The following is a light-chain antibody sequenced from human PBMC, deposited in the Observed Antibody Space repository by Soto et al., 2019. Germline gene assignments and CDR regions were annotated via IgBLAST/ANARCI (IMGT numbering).Light chain of an antibody. V-gene: IGLV2-14*01. CDR2: EVS. CDR1: SSDVGGYNY. Sequence: QSVLTQPASVSGSPGQSITISCTGTSSDVGGYNYVSWYQQHPGKAPKLMIYEVSNRPSGVSNRFSGSKSGNTASLTISGLQAEDEDDYYCRSYTSSSTSVFGTGTKVTVL. J-gene: IGLJ1*01. CDR3: RSYTSSSTSV.